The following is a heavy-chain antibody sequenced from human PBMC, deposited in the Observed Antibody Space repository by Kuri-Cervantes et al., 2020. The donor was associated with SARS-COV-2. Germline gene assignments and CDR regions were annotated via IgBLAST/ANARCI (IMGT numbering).Heavy chain of an antibody. V-gene: IGHV4-31*02. J-gene: IGHJ3*02. Sequence: SCTVSGGSISSGGYYWSWIRQHPGKGLEWIGYIYYSGSTYYNPSLKSRVTISVDTSKNQFSLKLSSVTAADTAVYYCARSPLVQGVIIQGYAFDIWGQGTMVTVSS. CDR1: GGSISSGGYY. CDR2: IYYSGST. D-gene: IGHD3-10*01. CDR3: ARSPLVQGVIIQGYAFDI.